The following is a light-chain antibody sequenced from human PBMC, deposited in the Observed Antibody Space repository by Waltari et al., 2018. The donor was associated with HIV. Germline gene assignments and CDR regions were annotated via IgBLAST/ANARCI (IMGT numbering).Light chain of an antibody. Sequence: QSVLTQPPSVSAAPGQKVTIYSSGRSSNIGNDYVSGYQHVPGAAPRLLIYDNNKRPSGIPDRFSGSKSGASATLDITGLQTGDEADYYCGTWDPRLSAGVFGGGTKLTVL. J-gene: IGLJ3*02. CDR1: SSNIGNDY. CDR3: GTWDPRLSAGV. CDR2: DNN. V-gene: IGLV1-51*01.